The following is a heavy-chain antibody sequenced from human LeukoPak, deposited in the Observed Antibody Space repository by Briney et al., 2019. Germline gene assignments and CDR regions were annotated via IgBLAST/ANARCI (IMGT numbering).Heavy chain of an antibody. J-gene: IGHJ6*03. D-gene: IGHD3-10*01. Sequence: SETLSLTCTVSGGSISSSSYYWGWIRQPPGKGLEWIGYIYYSGSTFYNPSLKSRVTISVDTSKNQFSLKLSSVTAADTAVYYCARVNYYGSGTYRAYMDVWGKGTTVTVSS. V-gene: IGHV4-31*03. CDR2: IYYSGST. CDR3: ARVNYYGSGTYRAYMDV. CDR1: GGSISSSSYY.